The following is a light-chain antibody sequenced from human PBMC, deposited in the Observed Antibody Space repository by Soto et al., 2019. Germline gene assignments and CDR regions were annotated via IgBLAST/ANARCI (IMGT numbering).Light chain of an antibody. J-gene: IGKJ4*01. CDR2: NAS. CDR1: QTVRNNY. V-gene: IGKV3-20*01. CDR3: QQFTSYPLT. Sequence: EVVLPQSPGTPSFSTGHRPSLSRGASQTVRNNYLAWYQQKPGQAPRLLIYNASSRATGIPDRFSGGGSGTDFTLSISRLEPEDFAVYYCQQFTSYPLTFGGGTKVDI.